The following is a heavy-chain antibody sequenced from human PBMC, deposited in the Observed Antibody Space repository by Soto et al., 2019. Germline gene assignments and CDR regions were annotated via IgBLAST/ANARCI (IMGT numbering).Heavy chain of an antibody. V-gene: IGHV3-21*01. CDR2: ISSSSSYI. Sequence: GGSLRLSCAASGFTFSSYSMNWVRQAPGKGLEWVSSISSSSSYIYYADSVKGRFTIPRDNAKNSLYLQMNSLRAEDTAVYYCARGEDLWFGALTGGSYYYYGMDVWGQGTTVTVSS. D-gene: IGHD3-10*01. CDR1: GFTFSSYS. J-gene: IGHJ6*02. CDR3: ARGEDLWFGALTGGSYYYYGMDV.